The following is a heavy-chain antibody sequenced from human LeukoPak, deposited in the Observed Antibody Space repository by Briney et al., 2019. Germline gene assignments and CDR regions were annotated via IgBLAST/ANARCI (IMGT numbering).Heavy chain of an antibody. V-gene: IGHV3-53*01. J-gene: IGHJ4*02. CDR3: ARDLNY. CDR1: GFTVSNNY. Sequence: PGGSLRLSCAASGFTVSNNYMSWVRQAPGKGLEWVSIIDTGVNKYYADSVEGRFTMPRENSKNTLYLQMNSLRAEDTAVYYCARDLNYWGQGTLVTVSS. CDR2: IDTGVNK.